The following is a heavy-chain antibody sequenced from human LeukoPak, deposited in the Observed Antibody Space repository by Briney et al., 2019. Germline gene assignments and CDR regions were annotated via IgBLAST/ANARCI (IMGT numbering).Heavy chain of an antibody. J-gene: IGHJ5*02. CDR1: GYTFTGNY. V-gene: IGHV1-2*02. Sequence: ASVKVSCKASGYTFTGNYIHWVRQAPGQGLDWMAWINPNSGGTKYAQKFHGRVTMTRDTSISTAYMELSRLRGDDTAVYYCAREDNTGLDNWFDPWGQGTLVTVSS. CDR3: AREDNTGLDNWFDP. CDR2: INPNSGGT. D-gene: IGHD6-19*01.